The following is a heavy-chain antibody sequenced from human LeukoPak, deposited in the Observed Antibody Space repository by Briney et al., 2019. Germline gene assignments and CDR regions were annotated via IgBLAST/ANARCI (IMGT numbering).Heavy chain of an antibody. V-gene: IGHV3-7*05. J-gene: IGHJ4*02. CDR1: GFTFSGYL. Sequence: GGSLRLSCAASGFTFSGYLMSWVRQTPGKGLEWVANIKQDGSEKYYVDSVKGRFTISRDNAKNSLYLQMNSLRAEDTAVYYCARDGPGMAQTFDYWGQGSLVTVSS. CDR2: IKQDGSEK. CDR3: ARDGPGMAQTFDY. D-gene: IGHD6-13*01.